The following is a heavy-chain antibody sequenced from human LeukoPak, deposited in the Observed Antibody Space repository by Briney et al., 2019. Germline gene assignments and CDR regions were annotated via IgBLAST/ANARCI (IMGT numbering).Heavy chain of an antibody. J-gene: IGHJ6*02. V-gene: IGHV3-33*08. CDR1: GFTVNSNH. CDR3: ARALDYGLYYYGMDV. CDR2: IWYDGSNK. Sequence: PGGSLRLSCAVCGFTVNSNHMSWVGQAPGKGLEWVAVIWYDGSNKYYADSVKGRFTISRDNSKNTLYLQMNSLRAEDTAVYYCARALDYGLYYYGMDVWGQGTTVTVSS. D-gene: IGHD4-17*01.